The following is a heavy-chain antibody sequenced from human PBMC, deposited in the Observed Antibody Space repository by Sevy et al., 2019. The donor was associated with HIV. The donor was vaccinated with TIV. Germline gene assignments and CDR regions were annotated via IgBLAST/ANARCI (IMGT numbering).Heavy chain of an antibody. CDR1: GFTFSSYG. Sequence: GGSLRLSCAASGFTFSSYGMHWVRQAPGKGLEWVAFIRYDGSNKYYADSVKGRFTISRDNSKNTLYLQMNSLRAEDTAVYYCAKDRFPYSPLGNYMDVWGKGTTVTVSS. V-gene: IGHV3-30*02. CDR2: IRYDGSNK. J-gene: IGHJ6*03. CDR3: AKDRFPYSPLGNYMDV. D-gene: IGHD3-16*01.